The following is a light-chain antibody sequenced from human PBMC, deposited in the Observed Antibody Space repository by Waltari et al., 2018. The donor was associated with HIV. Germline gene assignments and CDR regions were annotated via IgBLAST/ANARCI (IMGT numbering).Light chain of an antibody. CDR2: GNK. Sequence: QSVLTQPPSVSGAPGQRVTISCTGGSSNIGADYDVHWYQQIPGTAPKLLISGNKNRPSGVPDRFSASKSGTSASLAITGLQAEDEAYYFCQSYDRSLSASVVFGGGTKLTVL. CDR3: QSYDRSLSASVV. CDR1: SSNIGADYD. J-gene: IGLJ2*01. V-gene: IGLV1-40*01.